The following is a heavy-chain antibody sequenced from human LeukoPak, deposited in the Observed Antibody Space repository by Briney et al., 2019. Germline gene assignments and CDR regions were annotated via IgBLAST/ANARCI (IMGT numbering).Heavy chain of an antibody. CDR2: ISGSGGST. V-gene: IGHV3-23*01. CDR3: ATGIHSSSWYKGSDY. J-gene: IGHJ4*02. D-gene: IGHD6-13*01. Sequence: GGSLRLSCAASGFTFSSYAMSWVRQAPGKGLEWVSAISGSGGSTYYADSVKGRFTISRDNSKNTLYLQMNSLRAEDTAVYYCATGIHSSSWYKGSDYWGQGTLVTVSS. CDR1: GFTFSSYA.